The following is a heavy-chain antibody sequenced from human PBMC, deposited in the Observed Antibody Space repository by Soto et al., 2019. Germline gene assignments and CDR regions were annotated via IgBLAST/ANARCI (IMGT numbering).Heavy chain of an antibody. Sequence: GGSLRLSCAASGRTFNNYAMSWVLQAPGRGLEWVSDISGSGTSTNYADSVKGRFTISRDNSKNTLYLEMNSLRVEDTAVYYCANTLRFLVIDAFDIWGQGTVVTVSS. CDR1: GRTFNNYA. J-gene: IGHJ3*02. CDR3: ANTLRFLVIDAFDI. D-gene: IGHD3-3*01. V-gene: IGHV3-23*01. CDR2: ISGSGTST.